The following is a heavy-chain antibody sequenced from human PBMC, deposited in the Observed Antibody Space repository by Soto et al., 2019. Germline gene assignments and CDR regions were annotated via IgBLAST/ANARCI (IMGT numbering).Heavy chain of an antibody. Sequence: PGESLKISCKGSGYSFTSYWIGWVRQMPGKGLEWMGIIYPGDSDTRYSPSFQGQVTISADKSISTAYLQWSSLKASDTAMYYCARPTQSCSGGSCYSHYYYGMDVWGQGTTVTVSS. V-gene: IGHV5-51*01. J-gene: IGHJ6*02. CDR3: ARPTQSCSGGSCYSHYYYGMDV. CDR1: GYSFTSYW. D-gene: IGHD2-15*01. CDR2: IYPGDSDT.